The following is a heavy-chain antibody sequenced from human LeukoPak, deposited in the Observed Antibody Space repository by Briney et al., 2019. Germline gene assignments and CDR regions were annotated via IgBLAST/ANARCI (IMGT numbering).Heavy chain of an antibody. D-gene: IGHD6-13*01. CDR1: GYSTSSGYY. Sequence: SETLSLTCAVSGYSTSSGYYWGWIRQPAGKGLEWIGSIYHSGNTYYNPSLKSRVTISVDTSKNQFSLKLSSVTAADTAVYYCARQSTSSWYDYWGQGTLVTVSS. CDR2: IYHSGNT. V-gene: IGHV4-38-2*01. J-gene: IGHJ4*02. CDR3: ARQSTSSWYDY.